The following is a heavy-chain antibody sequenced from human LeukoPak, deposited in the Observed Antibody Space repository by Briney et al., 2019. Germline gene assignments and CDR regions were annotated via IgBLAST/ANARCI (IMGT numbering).Heavy chain of an antibody. D-gene: IGHD3-22*01. Sequence: GGSLRLSCAVSGFTFSGYAMSWVRQAPGKGLEWVSTIYTGGNTYYAASVKGRFTISRDFSKNTVFLHMNSLRAEDTAMYYCARGDDSGYYDYFDYWGQGALVTVSS. CDR1: GFTFSGYA. CDR3: ARGDDSGYYDYFDY. CDR2: IYTGGNT. V-gene: IGHV3-23*05. J-gene: IGHJ4*02.